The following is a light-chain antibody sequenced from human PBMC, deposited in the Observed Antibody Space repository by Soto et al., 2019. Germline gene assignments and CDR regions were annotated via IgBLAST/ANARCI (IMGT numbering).Light chain of an antibody. CDR3: QQYNNWPPWT. J-gene: IGKJ1*01. CDR2: GAS. Sequence: EIVMTQSPATLSLSPGETATLSCRASQSVSSNLAWYQQKPGQAPRLLIYGASTRATGIPARFSGSGSGTEFTLTISSLQSEDFAVDYCQQYNNWPPWTFGQGTKVEIK. CDR1: QSVSSN. V-gene: IGKV3-15*01.